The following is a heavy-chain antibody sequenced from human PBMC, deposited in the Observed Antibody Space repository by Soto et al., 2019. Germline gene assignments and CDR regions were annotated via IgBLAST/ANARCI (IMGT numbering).Heavy chain of an antibody. CDR3: ARSITMIVVVFDYGMDV. CDR2: IIPIFGTA. J-gene: IGHJ6*02. CDR1: GGTFSSYA. V-gene: IGHV1-69*13. Sequence: SVKVSCKASGGTFSSYAISWVRQAPGQGLEWMGGIIPIFGTANYAQKFQGRVTITADESTSTAYMELSSLRSEDTAVYYCARSITMIVVVFDYGMDVWGQGTTVTVSS. D-gene: IGHD3-22*01.